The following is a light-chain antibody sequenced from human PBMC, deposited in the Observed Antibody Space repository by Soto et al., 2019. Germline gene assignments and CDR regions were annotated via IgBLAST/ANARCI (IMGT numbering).Light chain of an antibody. CDR2: EVS. Sequence: QSALTQPASVSGSPGQSITISCTGTSSDMVAYNYVSWYQQHPGKAPKLMIFEVSNRPSGISNRFSGSKSGNTASLTISGLQAEDEADYYCSSYTSSSTPWVFGGGTKLTVL. CDR1: SSDMVAYNY. CDR3: SSYTSSSTPWV. V-gene: IGLV2-14*01. J-gene: IGLJ3*02.